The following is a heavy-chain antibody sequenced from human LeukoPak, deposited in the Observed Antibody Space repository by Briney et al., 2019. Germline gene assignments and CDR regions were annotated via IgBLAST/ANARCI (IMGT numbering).Heavy chain of an antibody. CDR2: INHSGST. CDR3: ARREFTVTRGCFQH. Sequence: KSSETLSLTCAVYGGSFSGYYWSWIRQPPGKGLEWIGEINHSGSTNYNPSLKSRVTISVDTSKNQFSLKLSSVTAADTAMYYCARREFTVTRGCFQHWGQGTLVTVAS. V-gene: IGHV4-34*01. D-gene: IGHD4-17*01. CDR1: GGSFSGYY. J-gene: IGHJ1*01.